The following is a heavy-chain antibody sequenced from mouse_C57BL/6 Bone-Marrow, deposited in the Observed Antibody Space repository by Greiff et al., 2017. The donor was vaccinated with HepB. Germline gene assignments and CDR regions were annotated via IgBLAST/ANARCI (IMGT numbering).Heavy chain of an antibody. J-gene: IGHJ4*01. Sequence: VQLQQSGPELVKPGASVKISCKASGYSFTSYYIHWVKQRPGQGLEWIGWIYPGSGNTKYNEKFKGKATLTADTSSSTAYMQLSSLTSEDSAVYYCARLPYYGSSYDYAMDYWGQGTSVTVSS. V-gene: IGHV1-66*01. D-gene: IGHD1-1*01. CDR3: ARLPYYGSSYDYAMDY. CDR2: IYPGSGNT. CDR1: GYSFTSYY.